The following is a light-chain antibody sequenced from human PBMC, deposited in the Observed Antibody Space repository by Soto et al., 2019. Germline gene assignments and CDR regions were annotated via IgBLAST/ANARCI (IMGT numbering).Light chain of an antibody. CDR1: LGLNND. V-gene: IGKV1-5*01. J-gene: IGKJ5*01. CDR2: DAS. Sequence: DIKMTQSPSTLSASVGDRVTITCRASLGLNNDLAWYQQKPGKAPNLLIYDASTLERGVPSRFSGTGSGTEFTLTISSLQPDDFASYYCQQYHTSSITFGQGTRLEIK. CDR3: QQYHTSSIT.